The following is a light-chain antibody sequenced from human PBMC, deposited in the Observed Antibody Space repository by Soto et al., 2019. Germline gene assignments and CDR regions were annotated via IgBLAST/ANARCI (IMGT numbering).Light chain of an antibody. Sequence: IVITQTQLTLSVSPGERATLSCRASQGIKNYLAWFQQKPGQAPRLLVYGASTRATTIPARFSGSGSGTEFTLSISSLQSEDFAVYYCQHYNSGPRTFGQGT. CDR2: GAS. CDR1: QGIKNY. CDR3: QHYNSGPRT. V-gene: IGKV3-15*01. J-gene: IGKJ1*01.